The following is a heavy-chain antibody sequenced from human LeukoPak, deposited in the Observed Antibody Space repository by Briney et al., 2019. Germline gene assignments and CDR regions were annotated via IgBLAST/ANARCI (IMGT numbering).Heavy chain of an antibody. Sequence: SETLSLTCAVYGGSCSGYYWSRIRQPPGKGLEWIGEINHSGSTNYNPSLKSRVTISVDTSKNQFSLKLSSVTAADTAVYYCARGASIAAAGSPSEYFQHWGQGTLVTVSS. D-gene: IGHD6-13*01. V-gene: IGHV4-34*01. J-gene: IGHJ1*01. CDR2: INHSGST. CDR3: ARGASIAAAGSPSEYFQH. CDR1: GGSCSGYY.